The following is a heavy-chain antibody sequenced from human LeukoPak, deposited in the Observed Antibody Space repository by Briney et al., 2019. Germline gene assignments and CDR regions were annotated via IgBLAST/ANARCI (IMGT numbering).Heavy chain of an antibody. CDR2: IYYSGST. D-gene: IGHD3-22*01. Sequence: PSETLSLTCTVSGGSISSYYWSWIRQPPGKGLEWIGYIYYSGSTNYNPSLKSRVTISVDTSKNQFSLKLSSVTVADTAVYYCARLTYYYDSSGYLSQPFDYWGQGTLVTVSS. CDR1: GGSISSYY. J-gene: IGHJ4*02. V-gene: IGHV4-59*08. CDR3: ARLTYYYDSSGYLSQPFDY.